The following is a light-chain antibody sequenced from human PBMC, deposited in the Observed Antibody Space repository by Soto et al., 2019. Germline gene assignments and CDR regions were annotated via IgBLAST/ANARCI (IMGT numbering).Light chain of an antibody. Sequence: EIVMTQSPATLSVSPGERATLSCRASQSVSSNLAWYQQKPGQAPRLLIYGASTRATGIPARFSGSGSGTEFTLTISILQSEDFAVYYCQQYNNCPPWTFGQGTKVEIK. V-gene: IGKV3-15*01. CDR2: GAS. J-gene: IGKJ1*01. CDR3: QQYNNCPPWT. CDR1: QSVSSN.